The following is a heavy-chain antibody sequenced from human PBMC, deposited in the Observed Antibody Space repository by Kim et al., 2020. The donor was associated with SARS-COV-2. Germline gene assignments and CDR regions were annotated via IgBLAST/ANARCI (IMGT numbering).Heavy chain of an antibody. CDR1: GFTFSSYA. CDR2: ISYDGSNK. J-gene: IGHJ3*02. Sequence: GGSLRLSCAASGFTFSSYAMHWVRQAPGKGLEWVAVISYDGSNKYYADSVKGRFTISRDNSKNTLYLQMNSLRAEDTAVYYCAREQRDGYHPWLAAFDIWGQGTMVTVSS. V-gene: IGHV3-30*04. CDR3: AREQRDGYHPWLAAFDI. D-gene: IGHD5-12*01.